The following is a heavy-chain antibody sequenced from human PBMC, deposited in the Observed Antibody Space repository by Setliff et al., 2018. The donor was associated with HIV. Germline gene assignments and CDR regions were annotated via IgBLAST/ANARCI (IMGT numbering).Heavy chain of an antibody. CDR2: ISSTSSNI. CDR1: GFTFSYYS. D-gene: IGHD6-19*01. V-gene: IGHV3-48*01. Sequence: GGSLRLSCAASGFTFSYYSMNWVRQAPGKGLEWVSYISSTSSNIYYVDSVEGRFTISRDNADNSLYLQMNSLRAEDTAVYYCARYALAVPGYHNAFDIWGQGTMVTVSS. CDR3: ARYALAVPGYHNAFDI. J-gene: IGHJ3*02.